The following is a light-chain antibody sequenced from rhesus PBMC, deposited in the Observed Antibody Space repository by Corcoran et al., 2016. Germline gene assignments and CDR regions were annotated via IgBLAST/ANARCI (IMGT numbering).Light chain of an antibody. J-gene: IGKJ2*01. Sequence: DIQMTQSPSSLSASVGDRVTITCRASQTISSYLAWYQQKPGKVPKHLIYAASSLERGVPSRFSGSGSGTEFTLTISSLQPEDFATYYCQQHNSHPYSFGQGTKVEI. CDR1: QTISSY. CDR3: QQHNSHPYS. V-gene: IGKV1-44*02. CDR2: AAS.